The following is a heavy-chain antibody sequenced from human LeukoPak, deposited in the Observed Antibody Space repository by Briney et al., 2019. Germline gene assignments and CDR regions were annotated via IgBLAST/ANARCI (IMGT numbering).Heavy chain of an antibody. J-gene: IGHJ4*02. CDR3: ARDGGYSYGPYDY. Sequence: GGSLRLSCAASGFTFSSYAMHWVRQAPGKGLEWAAVISYDGSNKYYADSVKGRFTISRDNSKNTLYLQMNSLRAEDTAVYYCARDGGYSYGPYDYWGQGTLVTVSS. CDR1: GFTFSSYA. V-gene: IGHV3-30*04. CDR2: ISYDGSNK. D-gene: IGHD5-18*01.